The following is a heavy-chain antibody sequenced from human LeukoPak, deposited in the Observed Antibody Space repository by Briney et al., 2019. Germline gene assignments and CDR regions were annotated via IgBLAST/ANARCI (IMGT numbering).Heavy chain of an antibody. J-gene: IGHJ5*02. CDR3: ARARDGHINNWFDP. CDR2: IYYSGST. D-gene: IGHD5-24*01. CDR1: GGSINSYY. V-gene: IGHV4-59*01. Sequence: SETLSLTCIVSGGSINSYYWSWIRQPPGKGLEWIGYIYYSGSTEYNPSLKSRVTISVDTSKNQFSLKMSSVTAADTAVYYCARARDGHINNWFDPWGQGTLVTVSS.